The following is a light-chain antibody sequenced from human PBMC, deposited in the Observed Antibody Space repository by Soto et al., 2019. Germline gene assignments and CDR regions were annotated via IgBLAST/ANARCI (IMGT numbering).Light chain of an antibody. V-gene: IGKV3-11*01. CDR3: QDRSSWPLGT. J-gene: IGKJ1*01. CDR2: DAS. Sequence: DIVLTQSPATLSLSPGKRATLSCRASRSVSTYLAWYQQKPGQAPRLLIYDASTRDYDVPARFSGSGSGTDFTLTISGLEPEDSAIYYCQDRSSWPLGTFGQGTKVEIK. CDR1: RSVSTY.